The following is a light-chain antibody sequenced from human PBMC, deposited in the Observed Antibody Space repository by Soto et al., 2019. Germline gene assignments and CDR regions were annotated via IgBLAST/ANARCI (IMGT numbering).Light chain of an antibody. CDR1: QSVSSSY. Sequence: EIVLTQSPGTLSLSPGERATLSCRASQSVSSSYLAWYQQKPGQAPRLLIYGASSRATGIPDRFSGSGSETDFTLTISRLEPEDFAVYYCQQYGSSPPKYTFCQGTKLEIK. J-gene: IGKJ2*01. V-gene: IGKV3-20*01. CDR2: GAS. CDR3: QQYGSSPPKYT.